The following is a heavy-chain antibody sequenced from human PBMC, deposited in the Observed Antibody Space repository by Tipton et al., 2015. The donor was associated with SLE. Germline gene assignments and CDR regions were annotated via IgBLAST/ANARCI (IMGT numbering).Heavy chain of an antibody. Sequence: SLRLSCAASGFTFSSYEMNWVRQAPGKGLEWVSYISSSGSTIYYADSVKGRFTISRDNAKNSLYLQMNSLRAEDTAVYYCARGPYYYDSSGYPVFFDYWGQGTPVTVSS. CDR3: ARGPYYYDSSGYPVFFDY. J-gene: IGHJ4*02. V-gene: IGHV3-48*03. D-gene: IGHD3-22*01. CDR1: GFTFSSYE. CDR2: ISSSGSTI.